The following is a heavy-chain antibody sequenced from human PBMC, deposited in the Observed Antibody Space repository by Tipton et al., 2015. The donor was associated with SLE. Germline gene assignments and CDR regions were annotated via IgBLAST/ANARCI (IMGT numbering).Heavy chain of an antibody. J-gene: IGHJ3*02. CDR3: ARPRRPYCDGDCSDAFDI. Sequence: LRLSCAVYGGSFSGYYWSWIRQPPGKGLEWIGEINHSGSTNYNPSLKSRVTISVDTSKNQFSLKLSSVTAADTAVYYCARPRRPYCDGDCSDAFDIWGQGTMVTVSS. CDR2: INHSGST. V-gene: IGHV4-34*01. D-gene: IGHD2-21*01. CDR1: GGSFSGYY.